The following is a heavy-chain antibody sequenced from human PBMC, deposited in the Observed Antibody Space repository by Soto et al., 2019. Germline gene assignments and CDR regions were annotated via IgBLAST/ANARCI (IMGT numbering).Heavy chain of an antibody. CDR3: ARGYYDFWSGYYNWFDP. V-gene: IGHV4-59*08. Sequence: SETLSLTCTVSGGSISSYYWSWIRQPPWKGLEWIGYIYYSGSTYYNPSLKSRVTISVDTSKNQFSLKLSSVTAADTAVYYCARGYYDFWSGYYNWFDPWGQGTLVTVS. J-gene: IGHJ5*02. CDR2: IYYSGST. D-gene: IGHD3-3*01. CDR1: GGSISSYY.